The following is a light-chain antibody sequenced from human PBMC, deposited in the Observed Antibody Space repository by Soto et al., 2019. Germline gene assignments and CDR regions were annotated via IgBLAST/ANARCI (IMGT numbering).Light chain of an antibody. CDR3: MQALQTPWT. Sequence: DLQMTQSPSSLSASVGDRVTITCRASQSISSYLNWYQQKPGKAPKLLIYAASSLQSGVPSRFSGSGSGTDFTLTISRVEAEDVGVYYCMQALQTPWTFGGGTKVEIK. CDR1: QSISSY. CDR2: AAS. J-gene: IGKJ4*01. V-gene: IGKV1-39*01.